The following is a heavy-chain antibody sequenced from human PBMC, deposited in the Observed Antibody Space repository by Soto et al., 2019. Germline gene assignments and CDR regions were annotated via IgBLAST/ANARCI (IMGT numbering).Heavy chain of an antibody. CDR2: ITGNAANT. CDR3: AKAARDCGGDCYSSYFVS. V-gene: IGHV3-23*01. D-gene: IGHD2-21*02. Sequence: PGGSLRLSCSASRFTFGGYAMSWVRQAPGKGLEWVSGITGNAANTVYADSVKGRFTISRDNSKNALYLQLNSLRAEDTAVYFCAKAARDCGGDCYSSYFVSWGQGALVTVS. J-gene: IGHJ4*02. CDR1: RFTFGGYA.